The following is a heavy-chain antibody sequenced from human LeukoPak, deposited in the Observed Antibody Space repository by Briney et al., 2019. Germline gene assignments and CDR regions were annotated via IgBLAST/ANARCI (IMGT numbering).Heavy chain of an antibody. V-gene: IGHV1-2*02. D-gene: IGHD3-10*01. CDR2: INPNSGGT. CDR3: SRDLIFYGSGSYFDY. J-gene: IGHJ4*02. CDR1: GYTFTGYY. Sequence: ASVKVSCKASGYTFTGYYMHWVRQAPGQGLEWMGWINPNSGGTNYAQKFQGRVTMTRDTSISTAYMELSRLRSDDTAVYFCSRDLIFYGSGSYFDYWGQGTLVTVSS.